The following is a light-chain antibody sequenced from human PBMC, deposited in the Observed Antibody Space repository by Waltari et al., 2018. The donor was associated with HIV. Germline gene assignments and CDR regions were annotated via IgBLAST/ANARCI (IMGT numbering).Light chain of an antibody. J-gene: IGLJ3*02. V-gene: IGLV2-8*01. Sequence: QSALTQPPSASGSPGQSVTFSCTGTSSDVGFYNYVSWYQHHPGKAPKLRIYEVNKRPSGGPDRFSGSKSDNTASLTVSGLQAEDEADYYCSSYAGSNNLVFGGGTKLTVL. CDR2: EVN. CDR3: SSYAGSNNLV. CDR1: SSDVGFYNY.